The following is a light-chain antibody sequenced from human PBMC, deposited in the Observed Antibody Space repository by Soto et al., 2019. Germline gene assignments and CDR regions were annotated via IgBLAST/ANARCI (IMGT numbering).Light chain of an antibody. CDR3: QLYGDSPIYT. CDR2: GAS. Sequence: EIVLTQSPGTLSLSPGDRATLSCKASQSVSSSSIAWYRQKPGQAPRLVIFGASRRATGIPDTFSGSGSGTDFTLTISRLEPEDFAVFYCQLYGDSPIYTFGQGTKLEMK. V-gene: IGKV3-20*01. J-gene: IGKJ2*01. CDR1: QSVSSSS.